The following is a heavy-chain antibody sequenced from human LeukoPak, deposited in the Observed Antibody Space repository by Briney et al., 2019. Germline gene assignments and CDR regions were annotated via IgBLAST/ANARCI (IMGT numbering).Heavy chain of an antibody. CDR2: INHSGST. CDR1: GGSFSGYY. Sequence: ASETLSLTCAVYGGSFSGYYWSWIRQPPGKGLEWIGEINHSGSTNYNPSLKSRVTISVDTSKNQFSLKLSSVTAADTAVYYCARGLPVILGSFNDYWGRGTLVTVSS. J-gene: IGHJ4*02. V-gene: IGHV4-34*01. D-gene: IGHD3-16*01. CDR3: ARGLPVILGSFNDY.